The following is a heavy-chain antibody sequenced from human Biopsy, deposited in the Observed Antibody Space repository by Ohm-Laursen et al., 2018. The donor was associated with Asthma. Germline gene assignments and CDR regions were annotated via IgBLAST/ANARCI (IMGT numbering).Heavy chain of an antibody. J-gene: IGHJ2*01. D-gene: IGHD3-22*01. V-gene: IGHV3-9*01. CDR3: AKSADYYDSTDYLDF. CDR2: ISWNSGNI. CDR1: GFSFDDCA. Sequence: SLRLSCAAFGFSFDDCAMHWVRQAPGKGLEWVSSISWNSGNIDYAVSVKGRFTISRDNAKNSLYLQMQSLRPEDTAFYYCAKSADYYDSTDYLDFWGRGTLVTVPS.